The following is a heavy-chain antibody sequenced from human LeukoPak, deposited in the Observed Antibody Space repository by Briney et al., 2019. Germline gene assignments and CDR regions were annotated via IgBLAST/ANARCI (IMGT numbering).Heavy chain of an antibody. CDR3: ARGHFYSIY. J-gene: IGHJ4*02. D-gene: IGHD2/OR15-2a*01. CDR2: IKEDGSEK. V-gene: IGHV3-7*01. Sequence: GGSLRLSCAASGFTFTSYWMTGVRQAPGKGLEWVANIKEDGSEKYVDSVKGRFSISRDNAKNSLYLQMNSLRAEDTAVYYCARGHFYSIYWGQGTLVTVSS. CDR1: GFTFTSYW.